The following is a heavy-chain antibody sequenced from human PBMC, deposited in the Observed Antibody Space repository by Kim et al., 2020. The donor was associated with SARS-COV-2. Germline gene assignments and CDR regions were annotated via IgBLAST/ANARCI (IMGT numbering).Heavy chain of an antibody. J-gene: IGHJ4*02. CDR3: ARGLWFVFDY. CDR2: ST. Sequence: STYYNPSLKSRVTISVDRSKSQFSLKLSSVTAADTAVYYCARGLWFVFDYWGQGTLVTVSS. D-gene: IGHD3-10*01. V-gene: IGHV4-30-2*01.